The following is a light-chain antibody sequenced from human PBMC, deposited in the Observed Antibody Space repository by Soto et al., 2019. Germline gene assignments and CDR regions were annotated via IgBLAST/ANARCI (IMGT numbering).Light chain of an antibody. Sequence: QSALTQPASVSGSPGQSITISCTGTSSDIGGYNYVSWYQQHPGKAPKLMIYEVNNRPSGVSNRFSGSESGNTASLTISGLQAEDEADYYCSSYTSSSTLWVFGGGTKLTVL. CDR1: SSDIGGYNY. CDR2: EVN. J-gene: IGLJ3*02. V-gene: IGLV2-14*01. CDR3: SSYTSSSTLWV.